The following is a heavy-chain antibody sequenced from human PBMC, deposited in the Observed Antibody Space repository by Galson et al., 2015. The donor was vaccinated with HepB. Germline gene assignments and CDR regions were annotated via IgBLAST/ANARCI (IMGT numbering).Heavy chain of an antibody. CDR3: ARLPAANIYYYYYMDV. V-gene: IGHV3-11*06. CDR2: ISTTSSYP. Sequence: SLRLSCAASGFTFSDYYMSWIRQAPGKGLEWVSFISTTSSYPNYADSVKGRFTISRDNAKNSLYLQMNSLRAEDTALYYCARLPAANIYYYYYMDVWGKGTTVTVSS. J-gene: IGHJ6*03. D-gene: IGHD2-2*01. CDR1: GFTFSDYY.